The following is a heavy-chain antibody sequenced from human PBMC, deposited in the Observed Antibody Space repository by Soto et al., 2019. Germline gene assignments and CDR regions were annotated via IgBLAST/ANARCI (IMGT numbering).Heavy chain of an antibody. J-gene: IGHJ4*02. D-gene: IGHD5-18*01. CDR3: ARHEWLQLWLVTEY. CDR2: IYHSGNT. Sequence: SETLSLTCSVSVDSIGSSTNYWGWILQPPGKGLEWIGTIYHSGNTYYNPTLKSRVAISVDMSKNQFSLRLNSVTAADTAVYYCARHEWLQLWLVTEYWGQGALVTVSS. CDR1: VDSIGSSTNY. V-gene: IGHV4-39*01.